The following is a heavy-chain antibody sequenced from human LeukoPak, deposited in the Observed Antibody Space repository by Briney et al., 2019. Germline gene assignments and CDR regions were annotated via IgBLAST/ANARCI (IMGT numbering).Heavy chain of an antibody. CDR1: GGSISGYY. V-gene: IGHV4-4*07. CDR2: LYSSGST. CDR3: ARATGSLWLRLRFFDY. D-gene: IGHD5-12*01. Sequence: SETLSLTCTVSGGSISGYYWTWIRRPAGKGLGRLYSSGSTNYNPSLKSRVTMSVDTSKNQFSLKLSSVTAADTAVYYCARATGSLWLRLRFFDYWGQGTLVTVSS. J-gene: IGHJ4*02.